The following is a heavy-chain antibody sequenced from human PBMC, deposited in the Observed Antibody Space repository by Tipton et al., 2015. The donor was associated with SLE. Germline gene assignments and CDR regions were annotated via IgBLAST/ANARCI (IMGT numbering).Heavy chain of an antibody. D-gene: IGHD4-23*01. CDR1: GYAFSSYD. CDR2: MNPKSGNT. Sequence: QVQLVQSGAEVQKPGASVKVSCKASGYAFSSYDINWVRQASGQGLEWMGWMNPKSGNTGFAQKFQGRVTMTRNNAITTAYMELSSLRSEDTAIYYCTRRCGKGFVYWGQGTLITVSS. J-gene: IGHJ4*02. CDR3: TRRCGKGFVY. V-gene: IGHV1-8*01.